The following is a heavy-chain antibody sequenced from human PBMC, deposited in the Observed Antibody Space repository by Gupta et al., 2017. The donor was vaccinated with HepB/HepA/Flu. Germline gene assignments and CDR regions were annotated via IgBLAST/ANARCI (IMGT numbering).Heavy chain of an antibody. Sequence: EVQLVESGGGLVKPGGSLRLSCEVSGFTLTSYGMNWVRQAPGKGLEWVECISSISQNVYTRDYVKCLNTRSRDNSENAKYLQIINMRGERAAVKDCARGGWLETYPFDMWGQGTLVTVSS. D-gene: IGHD6-19*01. J-gene: IGHJ3*02. V-gene: IGHV3-21*02. CDR1: GFTLTSYG. CDR3: ARGGWLETYPFDM. CDR2: ISSISQNV.